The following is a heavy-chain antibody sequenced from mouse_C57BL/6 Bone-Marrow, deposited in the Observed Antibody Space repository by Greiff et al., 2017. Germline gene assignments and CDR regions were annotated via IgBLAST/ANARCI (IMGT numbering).Heavy chain of an antibody. CDR1: GYTFTSYW. J-gene: IGHJ4*01. Sequence: VQLQQPGAELVKPGASVKLSCKASGYTFTSYWMQWVKQRPGQGLEWIGEIDPSDSYTNYNQKFKGKATLTVDTSSSTAYMQLSSLTSEDSAVYYCARELIAMDCWGQGTSVTVSS. CDR3: ARELIAMDC. V-gene: IGHV1-50*01. CDR2: IDPSDSYT. D-gene: IGHD1-3*01.